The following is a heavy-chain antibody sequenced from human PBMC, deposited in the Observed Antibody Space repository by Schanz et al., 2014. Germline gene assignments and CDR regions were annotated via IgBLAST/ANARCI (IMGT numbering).Heavy chain of an antibody. CDR1: GDSVNSNY. CDR3: ARNKYTSGWYYFDY. Sequence: QVQLQESGPGLVKPSETLSLTCTVSGDSVNSNYWNWIRQSPGRGLEWIGHFYNPGSTNYNPSLKSRATISIDTSTNQVSLNLTSVTAADTAVYFCARNKYTSGWYYFDYWGQGVLVTVSS. D-gene: IGHD6-19*01. J-gene: IGHJ4*02. CDR2: FYNPGST. V-gene: IGHV4-59*08.